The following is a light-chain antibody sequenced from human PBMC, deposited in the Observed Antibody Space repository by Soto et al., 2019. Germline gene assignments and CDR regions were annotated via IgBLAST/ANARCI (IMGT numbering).Light chain of an antibody. CDR1: RREVGGYNY. CDR2: DVS. V-gene: IGLV2-14*01. CDR3: SSYTGSSTYV. J-gene: IGLJ1*01. Sequence: SAPTQPAFLSGSPWQSITLSCPGTRREVGGYNYVSWYQQYPGKAPKLMIYDVSNRPSGVSNRFSGSKSGNTASLTISGLQAEDESDYYCSSYTGSSTYVFGTGTKVTVL.